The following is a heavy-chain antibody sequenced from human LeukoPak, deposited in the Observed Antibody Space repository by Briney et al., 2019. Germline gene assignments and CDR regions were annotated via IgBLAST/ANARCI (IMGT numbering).Heavy chain of an antibody. D-gene: IGHD6-19*01. V-gene: IGHV4-4*02. CDR2: IYHSGST. CDR3: ARGSVEQWLAFGY. J-gene: IGHJ4*02. CDR1: GGSISSSNW. Sequence: SGTLSLTCAVSGGSISSSNWWSWVRQPPGKGLEWIGEIYHSGSTYYNPSLKSRVTISVDRSKNQFSLKLSSVTAADTAVYYCARGSVEQWLAFGYWGQGTLVTVSS.